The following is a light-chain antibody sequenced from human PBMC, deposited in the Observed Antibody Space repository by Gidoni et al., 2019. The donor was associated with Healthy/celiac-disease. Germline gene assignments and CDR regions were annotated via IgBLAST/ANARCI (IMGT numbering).Light chain of an antibody. CDR3: QVWDSSISHYV. CDR2: YDS. V-gene: IGLV3-21*04. J-gene: IGLJ1*01. Sequence: SYVLTQPPSVSVAPGKTARITCGGNNIGSKTVHWYQQKPGQAPKLVIYYDSDRPSGIPERFSGSNSGNTATLTISRVEAGDEADYYCQVWDSSISHYVFGTGTKVTVL. CDR1: NIGSKT.